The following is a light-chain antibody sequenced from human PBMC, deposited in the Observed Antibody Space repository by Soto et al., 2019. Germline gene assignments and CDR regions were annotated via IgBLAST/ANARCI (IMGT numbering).Light chain of an antibody. CDR1: QAIGSY. CDR2: SAS. Sequence: IQLTQSPSSLSASVGDTVTITCRASQAIGSYFAWYQQRPGTAPQLLIYSASTLHGGVPSRFSGSGSGTDFTLTISSLQPEDFATYYCQQVDSYPRTFGPGTTVEI. J-gene: IGKJ3*01. CDR3: QQVDSYPRT. V-gene: IGKV1-9*01.